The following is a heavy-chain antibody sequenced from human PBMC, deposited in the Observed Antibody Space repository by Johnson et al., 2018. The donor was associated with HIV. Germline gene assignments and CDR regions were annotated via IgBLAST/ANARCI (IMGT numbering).Heavy chain of an antibody. CDR1: GFTVSSNY. J-gene: IGHJ3*02. CDR3: ARWVMVRGREAFDI. CDR2: ISSSGSTI. V-gene: IGHV3-11*01. D-gene: IGHD3-10*01. Sequence: QVQLVESGGGLVQPGGSLRLSCAASGFTVSSNYMSWIRQAPGKGLEWVSYISSSGSTIYYADSVKGRFTISRDNSKNTLYLPMNSLRAEYTAVYYCARWVMVRGREAFDIWAQGTMVTVSS.